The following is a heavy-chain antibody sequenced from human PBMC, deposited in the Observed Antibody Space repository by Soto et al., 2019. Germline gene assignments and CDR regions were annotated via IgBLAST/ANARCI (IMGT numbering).Heavy chain of an antibody. D-gene: IGHD3-16*01. CDR3: ARGALVNTENNWFDP. V-gene: IGHV3-30-3*01. Sequence: GGSLRLSCAASGFTFSSYAMHWVRQAPGKGLEWVAVISYDGSNKYYADSVKGRFTISRDNSKNTLYLQMNSLRAEDTAVYYCARGALVNTENNWFDPWGQGTLVTVSS. CDR1: GFTFSSYA. CDR2: ISYDGSNK. J-gene: IGHJ5*02.